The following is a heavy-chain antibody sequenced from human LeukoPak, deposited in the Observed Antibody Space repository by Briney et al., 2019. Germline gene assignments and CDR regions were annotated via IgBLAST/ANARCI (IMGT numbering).Heavy chain of an antibody. D-gene: IGHD2-15*01. CDR2: IYSSGST. CDR1: GGSISSGDYY. CDR3: ARSAGWYDY. Sequence: PSQTLSLTCTLSGGSISSGDYYWSWIRQPPGKGLEWFGYIYSSGSTYYNPSLTSPLTISVDTSKNQFTLKLSSVTAADTAFYYGARSAGWYDYWGQRTLVTVSS. V-gene: IGHV4-30-4*01. J-gene: IGHJ4*02.